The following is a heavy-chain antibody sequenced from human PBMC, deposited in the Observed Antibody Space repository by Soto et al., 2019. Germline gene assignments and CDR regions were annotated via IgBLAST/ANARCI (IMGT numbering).Heavy chain of an antibody. CDR1: GFTFDDYA. D-gene: IGHD2-21*01. CDR3: AKGGVCGSDGCSSQAFDI. Sequence: EVQLVESGGGLVQPGRSLRLSCVASGFTFDDYAMHWVRQAPGKGLEWVSSINWNRGYIYQADSVQGRFTISRDNAKRSLYLQMNKLTSEDTAWYYCAKGGVCGSDGCSSQAFDIWGQGTMGTVFS. CDR2: INWNRGYI. J-gene: IGHJ3*02. V-gene: IGHV3-9*01.